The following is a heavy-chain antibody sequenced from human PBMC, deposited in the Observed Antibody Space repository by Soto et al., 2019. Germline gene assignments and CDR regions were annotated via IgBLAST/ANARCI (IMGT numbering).Heavy chain of an antibody. CDR2: ISAYNGNT. J-gene: IGHJ5*02. D-gene: IGHD4-17*01. Sequence: ASVKVSCKASGYTFTSYGISWARQAPGQGLEWMGWISAYNGNTNYAQKLQGRVTMTTDTSTSTAYMELRSLRSDDTAVYYCARDSPTVTTSWFDPWGQGTLVTVSS. V-gene: IGHV1-18*01. CDR3: ARDSPTVTTSWFDP. CDR1: GYTFTSYG.